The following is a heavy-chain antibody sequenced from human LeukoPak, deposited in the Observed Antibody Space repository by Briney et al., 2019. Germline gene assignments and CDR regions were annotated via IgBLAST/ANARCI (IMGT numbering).Heavy chain of an antibody. V-gene: IGHV3-23*01. D-gene: IGHD3-16*01. CDR3: AKDGPYYDDYVW. CDR1: GFTFSNYA. J-gene: IGHJ4*02. Sequence: GGSLRLSCAASGFTFSNYAMTWVRQTPGKGLEWVSSISGSGGNTYYADSVKGRFTISRDNSKNTLYLQMNSLRAEDTALYYCAKDGPYYDDYVWWGQGTLVTVSS. CDR2: ISGSGGNT.